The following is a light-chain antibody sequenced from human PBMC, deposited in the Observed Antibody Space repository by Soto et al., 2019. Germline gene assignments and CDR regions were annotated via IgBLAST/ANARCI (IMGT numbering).Light chain of an antibody. CDR1: QSIRNY. CDR2: AAS. CDR3: QQSSSPPLT. J-gene: IGKJ3*01. Sequence: DIQMTQSPSSLSASVGDRVTITCRASQSIRNYLNWYQQKPGKAPKVLIYAASSLQSGVPSRFSGSGSGTEFTLTISSLQPEDFATYYCQQSSSPPLTFGPGTKVAFK. V-gene: IGKV1-39*01.